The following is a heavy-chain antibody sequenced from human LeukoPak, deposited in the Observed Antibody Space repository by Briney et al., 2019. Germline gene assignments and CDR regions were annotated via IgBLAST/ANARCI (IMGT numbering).Heavy chain of an antibody. V-gene: IGHV3-30-3*01. CDR1: GFTFSNYA. Sequence: GGSLRLSCAASGFTFSNYAMHWVRQAPGKGLEWVATISYDGNDKYYTDSVKGRFTISRDKSKNTLYLQMNSLRAEDTAVYYCARDRDTAMGLWGQGTLVTVSS. D-gene: IGHD5-18*01. J-gene: IGHJ4*02. CDR3: ARDRDTAMGL. CDR2: ISYDGNDK.